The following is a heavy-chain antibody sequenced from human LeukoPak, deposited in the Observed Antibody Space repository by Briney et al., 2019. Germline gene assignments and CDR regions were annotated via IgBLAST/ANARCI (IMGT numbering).Heavy chain of an antibody. D-gene: IGHD4/OR15-4a*01. V-gene: IGHV4-59*01. J-gene: IGHJ4*02. CDR2: SYYSGST. CDR1: GGSISSYY. CDR3: ARRAGAYSHPYDY. Sequence: PSETLSLTCTVSGGSISSYYWSWIRQPPGKGLEWIGYSYYSGSTNYNPSLKSRVTISVDTSKNQFSLKLTSVTAADTAVYYCARRAGAYSHPYDYWGQGTLVTVSS.